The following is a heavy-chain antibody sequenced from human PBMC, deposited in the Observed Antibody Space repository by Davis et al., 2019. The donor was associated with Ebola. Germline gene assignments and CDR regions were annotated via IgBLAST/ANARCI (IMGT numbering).Heavy chain of an antibody. CDR1: GGSFSGHY. V-gene: IGHV4-34*01. CDR3: ARKRYSSGWYQYFDY. Sequence: MPSETLSLTCAVYGGSFSGHYWTWIRQPPGKGLEWIGEINPSGSTNYSPSLKSRVTISLDRSKNQFSLKLSSVTAADTAVYYCARKRYSSGWYQYFDYWGQGTLVTVSS. D-gene: IGHD6-19*01. J-gene: IGHJ4*02. CDR2: INPSGST.